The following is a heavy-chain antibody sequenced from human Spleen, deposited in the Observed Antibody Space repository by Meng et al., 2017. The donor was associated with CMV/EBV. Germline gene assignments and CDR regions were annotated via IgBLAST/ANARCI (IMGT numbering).Heavy chain of an antibody. Sequence: ESLKISCAASGFTFSSYAMSWVRQAPGKGLEWVSAISGSGGSTYYTDSVKGRFTISRDNSKNTLYLQMNSLRAEDTAVYYCAKDLITGTTSRDYWGQGTLVTVSS. D-gene: IGHD1-7*01. CDR1: GFTFSSYA. CDR2: ISGSGGST. V-gene: IGHV3-23*01. CDR3: AKDLITGTTSRDY. J-gene: IGHJ4*02.